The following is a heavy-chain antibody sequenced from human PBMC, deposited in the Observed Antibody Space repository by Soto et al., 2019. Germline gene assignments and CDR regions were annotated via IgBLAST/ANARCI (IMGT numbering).Heavy chain of an antibody. J-gene: IGHJ6*02. V-gene: IGHV1-2*04. Sequence: GASVKVSCKASGYTFTGYYMHWARQAPGQGLEWMGWINPNSGGTNYAQKFQGWVTMTRDTSISTAYMELSRLRSDDTAVYYCARDYYGSGSYWIPDYYYGMDVWGQGTTVTVSS. D-gene: IGHD3-10*01. CDR2: INPNSGGT. CDR3: ARDYYGSGSYWIPDYYYGMDV. CDR1: GYTFTGYY.